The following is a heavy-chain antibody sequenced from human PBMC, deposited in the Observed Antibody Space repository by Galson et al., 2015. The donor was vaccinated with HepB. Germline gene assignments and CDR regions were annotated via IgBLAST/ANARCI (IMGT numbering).Heavy chain of an antibody. D-gene: IGHD1-26*01. Sequence: SLRLSCAASGFTFSSYAMHWVRQAPGKGLEWVAVISYDGSNKYYADSVKGRFTISRDNSKNTLYLQMNSLRAEDTAVYYCATLGPRIVGSPMDYCGQRTLVTVSS. CDR1: GFTFSSYA. J-gene: IGHJ4*02. CDR3: ATLGPRIVGSPMDY. CDR2: ISYDGSNK. V-gene: IGHV3-30-3*01.